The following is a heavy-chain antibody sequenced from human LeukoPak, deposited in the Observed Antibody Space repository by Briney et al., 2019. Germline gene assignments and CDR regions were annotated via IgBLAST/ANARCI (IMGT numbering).Heavy chain of an antibody. Sequence: GASVTVSCKASRYTFTSYDINWVREAAGQGLEWMGWMNPNTGRTGYAQKFQGRVTMTRDTSISTAYMELSSLRSEDTAVYYCARLAETPDYYSNGGYFYLGYWGQGTPVTVSS. J-gene: IGHJ4*02. CDR1: RYTFTSYD. D-gene: IGHD3-22*01. CDR3: ARLAETPDYYSNGGYFYLGY. CDR2: MNPNTGRT. V-gene: IGHV1-8*01.